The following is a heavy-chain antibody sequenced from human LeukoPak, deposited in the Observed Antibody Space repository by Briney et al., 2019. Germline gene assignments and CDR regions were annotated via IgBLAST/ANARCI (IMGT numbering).Heavy chain of an antibody. V-gene: IGHV3-30*02. D-gene: IGHD2-15*01. Sequence: GGSLRLSCAASGFTFSSYGMHWVRQAPGKGLEWVAFIRYDGSNKYYADSVKGRFNISRDNSKNTLYLQMNSLKTEDTAMYYCARGTGSCSGGSCYSGFFYYFDYWGQGTLVTVSS. CDR1: GFTFSSYG. J-gene: IGHJ4*02. CDR2: IRYDGSNK. CDR3: ARGTGSCSGGSCYSGFFYYFDY.